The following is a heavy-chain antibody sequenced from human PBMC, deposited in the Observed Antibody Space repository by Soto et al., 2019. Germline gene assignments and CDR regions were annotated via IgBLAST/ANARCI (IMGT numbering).Heavy chain of an antibody. J-gene: IGHJ3*02. CDR1: GGTFSSYA. CDR2: IIPIFGTA. CDR3: ARGNYYDSSGSYDAFDI. V-gene: IGHV1-69*06. Sequence: QVQLVQSGAEVKKPGSSVKVSCKASGGTFSSYAISWVRQAPGQGLEWMGGIIPIFGTANYAQKFQGRITITADKSTSTAYMELSSLRSEDTAVYYCARGNYYDSSGSYDAFDIWGQGTMVTVSS. D-gene: IGHD3-22*01.